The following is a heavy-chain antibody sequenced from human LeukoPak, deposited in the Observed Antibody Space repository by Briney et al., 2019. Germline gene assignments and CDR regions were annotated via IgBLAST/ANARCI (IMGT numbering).Heavy chain of an antibody. CDR1: GFTFDDYA. CDR3: AKDISSGSAYYYDSSGYYYSDAFDI. D-gene: IGHD3-22*01. Sequence: PGGSLRLSCAASGFTFDDYAMHWVRQAPGKGLEWVSGISWNSGSIGYADSVKGRFTISRDNAKNALYLQMNSLRAEDTALYYCAKDISSGSAYYYDSSGYYYSDAFDIWGQGTMVTVSS. CDR2: ISWNSGSI. V-gene: IGHV3-9*01. J-gene: IGHJ3*02.